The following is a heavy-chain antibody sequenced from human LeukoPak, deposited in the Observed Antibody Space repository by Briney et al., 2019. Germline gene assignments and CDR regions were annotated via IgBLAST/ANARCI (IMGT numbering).Heavy chain of an antibody. CDR1: GFTFSSYG. J-gene: IGHJ5*02. V-gene: IGHV3-30*18. D-gene: IGHD6-19*01. CDR2: ISYDGSNK. CDR3: AKDWEGRSSGWPNWFDP. Sequence: GGSLRLSCAASGFTFSSYGMHWVRQAPGKGLEWVAVISYDGSNKYYADSVKGRFTISRDNSKNTLYLQMNSLRAEDTAVYYCAKDWEGRSSGWPNWFDPWGQGTLVTVSS.